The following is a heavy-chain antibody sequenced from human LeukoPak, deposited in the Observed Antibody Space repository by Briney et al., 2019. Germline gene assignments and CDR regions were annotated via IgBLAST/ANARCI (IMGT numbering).Heavy chain of an antibody. J-gene: IGHJ6*03. D-gene: IGHD3-22*01. V-gene: IGHV4-59*01. CDR1: GVSISSYY. CDR2: IYYSGST. CDR3: ARVSYYDSSGYYYYYYYMDV. Sequence: SETLSLTCTVSGVSISSYYWSWVRQPPGKGLEWLGYIYYSGSTYYSPSLKIRVTISVDTSKLQFSLKLSSVTAEDTAVYYCARVSYYDSSGYYYYYYYMDVWGKGTTVTVSS.